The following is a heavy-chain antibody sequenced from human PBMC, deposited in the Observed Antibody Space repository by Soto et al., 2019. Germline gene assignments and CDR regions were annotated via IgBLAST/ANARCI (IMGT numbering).Heavy chain of an antibody. J-gene: IGHJ4*02. Sequence: ASVKVSCKASGYTFTSYCISWVRQAPGQGLEWMGRINPSDGSTSYAQKFQGRVTMTRDTSTSTVYMELSSLRSEDTAVYYCARDGTAMGGGYFDYWGQGTLVTVSS. D-gene: IGHD5-18*01. V-gene: IGHV1-46*03. CDR3: ARDGTAMGGGYFDY. CDR1: GYTFTSYC. CDR2: INPSDGST.